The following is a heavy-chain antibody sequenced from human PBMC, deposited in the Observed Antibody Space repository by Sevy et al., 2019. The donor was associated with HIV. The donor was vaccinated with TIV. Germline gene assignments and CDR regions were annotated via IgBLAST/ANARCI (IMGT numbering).Heavy chain of an antibody. CDR3: ANEREFATMNYGMDV. V-gene: IGHV3-30*18. J-gene: IGHJ6*02. Sequence: GGSLRLSCTASGFTFSNYGMQWVRQAPGKGLEWVAVIAYDGSNKYYADSVKGRFTISRDNSKNTLYLQMNSLRAEDTAVYYCANEREFATMNYGMDVWGQGTTVTVSS. CDR2: IAYDGSNK. D-gene: IGHD3-10*01. CDR1: GFTFSNYG.